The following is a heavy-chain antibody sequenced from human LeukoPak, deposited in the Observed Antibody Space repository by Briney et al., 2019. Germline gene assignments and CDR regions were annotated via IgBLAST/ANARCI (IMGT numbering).Heavy chain of an antibody. CDR2: INHSGST. D-gene: IGHD2-15*01. CDR1: GGSFSGYY. Sequence: PSETLSLTCAVYGGSFSGYYWSWIRQPPGKGLEWIGEINHSGSTNYNPSLKSRVTISVDTSKNQFSLKLSSVTAADTAVYYCARGRYCSGGSCYRSLGYWGQGTLVTVSS. J-gene: IGHJ4*02. CDR3: ARGRYCSGGSCYRSLGY. V-gene: IGHV4-34*01.